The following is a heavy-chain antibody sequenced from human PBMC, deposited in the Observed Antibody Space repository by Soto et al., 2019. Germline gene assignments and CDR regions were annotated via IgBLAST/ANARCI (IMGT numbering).Heavy chain of an antibody. CDR1: GGSIIRYY. D-gene: IGHD3-22*01. Sequence: SETLSLTCTVSGGSIIRYYWSWIRQPPGKGLEWIGYIYYSGSTNYNPSLKSRVTISVDTSKNQFSLKLSSVTAADTVVYYCARERASYYYDSSGYWRGIYGMDVWGQGTTVTVSS. J-gene: IGHJ6*02. CDR2: IYYSGST. V-gene: IGHV4-59*01. CDR3: ARERASYYYDSSGYWRGIYGMDV.